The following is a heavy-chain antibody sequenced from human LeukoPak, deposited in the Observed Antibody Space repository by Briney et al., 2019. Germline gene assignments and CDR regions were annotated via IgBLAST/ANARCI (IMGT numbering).Heavy chain of an antibody. J-gene: IGHJ4*02. CDR1: GYTFTSYG. CDR2: ISAYNGNT. V-gene: IGHV1-18*01. CDR3: ARDLRFLEWLLSPTFDY. Sequence: ASVKVSCKASGYTFTSYGISWVRQAPGQGLEWMGWISAYNGNTNYAQKLQGRVTMTTDTSTSTAYMELRSLRSDDTAVYYCARDLRFLEWLLSPTFDYWGQGTLVTVSS. D-gene: IGHD3-3*01.